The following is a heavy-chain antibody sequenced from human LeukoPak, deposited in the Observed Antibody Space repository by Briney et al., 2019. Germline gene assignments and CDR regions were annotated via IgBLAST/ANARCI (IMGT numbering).Heavy chain of an antibody. Sequence: SETLSLTCTVSGGSISSYYWTWIRQPAGKGLEWIGRIYTSGSPNYNPSLKSRVTISIDTSKNQFSLELSSVTAADTAVYYCARERRYCSGSSCHDFDYWGQGTLVTVSS. CDR1: GGSISSYY. D-gene: IGHD2-15*01. CDR2: IYTSGSP. CDR3: ARERRYCSGSSCHDFDY. J-gene: IGHJ4*02. V-gene: IGHV4-4*07.